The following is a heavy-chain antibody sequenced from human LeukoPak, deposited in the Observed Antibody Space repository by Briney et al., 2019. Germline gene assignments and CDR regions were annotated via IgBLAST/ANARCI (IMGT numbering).Heavy chain of an antibody. CDR3: AREPPYYYDSSGIFDY. CDR2: ISGPGTNT. V-gene: IGHV3-23*01. D-gene: IGHD3-22*01. J-gene: IGHJ4*02. Sequence: GGSLRLSCAASGFTFSSFVMTWVRQAPGKGLEWVSGISGPGTNTYHADSVKGRFTISRDNSKNTLYLQMNSLRVEDTAVYYCAREPPYYYDSSGIFDYWGQGTLVTISS. CDR1: GFTFSSFV.